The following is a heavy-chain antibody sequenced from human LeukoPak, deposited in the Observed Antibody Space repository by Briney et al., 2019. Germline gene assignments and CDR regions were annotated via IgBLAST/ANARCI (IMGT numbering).Heavy chain of an antibody. CDR2: INPNSGGT. CDR3: ARQNSGSYYFDY. D-gene: IGHD1-26*01. Sequence: ASVKVSCKASGYTFIGYYMHWVRQAPGQGLEWMGWINPNSGGTNYAQKFQGRVTMTRDTSISTAYMELSRLRSDDTAVYYCARQNSGSYYFDYWGQGTLVTVSS. V-gene: IGHV1-2*02. CDR1: GYTFIGYY. J-gene: IGHJ4*02.